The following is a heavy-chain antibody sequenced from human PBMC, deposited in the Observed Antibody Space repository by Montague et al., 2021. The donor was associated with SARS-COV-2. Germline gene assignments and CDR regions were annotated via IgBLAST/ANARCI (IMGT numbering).Heavy chain of an antibody. CDR2: SYYSGST. Sequence: SETLSLTCTVSGASISSSTYYWGWIRQPPGKGLQWIGSSYYSGSTYYNPSLKSPVTISADTPKNQFSLRLSSVTAADTAVYYCARISRNSGFVGVFDIWGQGTLVTVSS. CDR3: ARISRNSGFVGVFDI. CDR1: GASISSSTYY. J-gene: IGHJ3*02. V-gene: IGHV4-39*07. D-gene: IGHD3-22*01.